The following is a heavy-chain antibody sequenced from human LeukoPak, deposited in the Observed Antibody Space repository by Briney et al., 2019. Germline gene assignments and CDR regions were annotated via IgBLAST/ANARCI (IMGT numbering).Heavy chain of an antibody. V-gene: IGHV3-48*03. CDR2: ISSSGSTI. CDR3: ASGSYYYDSSGYYYAY. Sequence: GGSLRLSCAASGFTFSSYEMNWVRQAPGKGLEWVSYISSSGSTIYYADSVKGRFTISRDNAKNSLYLQVNSLRAEDTAVYYCASGSYYYDSSGYYYAYWGQGTLVTVSS. CDR1: GFTFSSYE. D-gene: IGHD3-22*01. J-gene: IGHJ4*02.